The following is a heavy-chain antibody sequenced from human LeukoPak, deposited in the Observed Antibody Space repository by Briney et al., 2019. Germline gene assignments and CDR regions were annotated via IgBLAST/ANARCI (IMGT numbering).Heavy chain of an antibody. Sequence: SETLSLTCTVSGDSIKNYYWSWIRQPPGKGLEWIGSIYYSGSTYYNPSLKSRVTISVDTSKNQFSLKLSSVTAADTAVYYCARPYGAAGLDWGQGTLVTVSS. CDR2: IYYSGST. CDR1: GDSIKNYY. V-gene: IGHV4-59*05. CDR3: ARPYGAAGLD. J-gene: IGHJ4*02. D-gene: IGHD4-17*01.